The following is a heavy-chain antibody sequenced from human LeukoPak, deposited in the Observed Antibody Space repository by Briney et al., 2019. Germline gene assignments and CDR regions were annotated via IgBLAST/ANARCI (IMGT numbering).Heavy chain of an antibody. D-gene: IGHD1-1*01. Sequence: GGSLRLSCAASGLTFSMYVMSWVRQAPGKGLEWVSSISGSGGITNYADSVKGRFTISRDNSKNTLFLQMNSLRAEDTAVYYCAKKVARTTGTVDFDSWGQGTLVSVSS. CDR1: GLTFSMYV. J-gene: IGHJ4*02. V-gene: IGHV3-23*01. CDR3: AKKVARTTGTVDFDS. CDR2: ISGSGGIT.